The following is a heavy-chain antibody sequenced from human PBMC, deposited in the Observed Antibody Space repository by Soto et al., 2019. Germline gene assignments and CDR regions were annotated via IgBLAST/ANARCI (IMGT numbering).Heavy chain of an antibody. D-gene: IGHD6-13*01. CDR3: ARWYTSLYEDLGY. CDR1: GYSFTSYW. V-gene: IGHV5-10-1*01. CDR2: IDPSDSYT. Sequence: GESLKISCKGSGYSFTSYWISCVRQMPGKGLEWMGKIDPSDSYTNYSPSFQGHVTISADKSINTAYLQWSRLKASDTDMYYRARWYTSLYEDLGYWCQGTFFTI. J-gene: IGHJ4*02.